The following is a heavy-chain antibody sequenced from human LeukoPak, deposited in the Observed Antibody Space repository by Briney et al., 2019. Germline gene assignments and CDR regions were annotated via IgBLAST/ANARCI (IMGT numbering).Heavy chain of an antibody. J-gene: IGHJ6*02. V-gene: IGHV4-59*01. D-gene: IGHD3-10*01. Sequence: PSETLSLTCTVSGGSISSYYWSWIRQPPGKGLEWIGYIYYSGSTNYNPSLQSRVALSVGTSKNQFSLKLSSVTAAVTPVYYCGSTTYNTSLTSRVTISVDTSKNQFSLKLSSVTAADTAVYYCARWGSSWYGYYYYYGMDVWGQGTTVTVSS. CDR2: IYYSGST. CDR1: GGSISSYY. CDR3: GSTTYNTSLTSRVTISVDTSKNQFSLKLSSVTAADTAVYYCARWGSSWYGYYYYYGMDV.